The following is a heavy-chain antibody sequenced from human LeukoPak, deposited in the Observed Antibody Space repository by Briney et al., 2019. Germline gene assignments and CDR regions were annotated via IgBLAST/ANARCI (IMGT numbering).Heavy chain of an antibody. V-gene: IGHV4-30-4*08. CDR2: IYYSGST. CDR1: GGSISSGDYY. D-gene: IGHD3-3*01. CDR3: AGGTYDIWSGYSRYYYYYMDV. J-gene: IGHJ6*03. Sequence: SETLSLTCTVSGGSISSGDYYWSWIRQPPGKGLEWIGYIYYSGSTYYNPSLKSRVTISVDTSKNQFSLKLSSVTAADTAVYYCAGGTYDIWSGYSRYYYYYMDVWGKGTTVTVSS.